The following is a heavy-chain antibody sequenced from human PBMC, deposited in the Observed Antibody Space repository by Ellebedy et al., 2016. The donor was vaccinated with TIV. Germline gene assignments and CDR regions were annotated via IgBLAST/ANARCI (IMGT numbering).Heavy chain of an antibody. CDR3: SKDGSGQWAH. CDR1: GFTFSSYW. D-gene: IGHD6-19*01. J-gene: IGHJ4*02. CDR2: INEDGSAR. Sequence: GGSLRLXXAGSGFTFSSYWMNWFRQAPGKGLEWVANINEDGSARAYVDSVKGRFTVSRDNVKNSLYLQMTSLRSEDTALYYCSKDGSGQWAHWGQGTLVTVSS. V-gene: IGHV3-7*01.